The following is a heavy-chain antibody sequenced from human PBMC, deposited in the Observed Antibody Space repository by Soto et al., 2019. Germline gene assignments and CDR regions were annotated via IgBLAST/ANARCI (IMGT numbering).Heavy chain of an antibody. V-gene: IGHV4-59*01. CDR1: GGSISSYY. Sequence: SETLSLTCTVSGGSISSYYWSWTRQPPGKGLEWIGYIYYSGSTNYNPSLKSRVTISVDTSKNQFSLKLSSVTAADTAVYYCGGSGYYYGNYFDYWGQGTLVTVSS. D-gene: IGHD3-22*01. CDR2: IYYSGST. CDR3: GGSGYYYGNYFDY. J-gene: IGHJ4*02.